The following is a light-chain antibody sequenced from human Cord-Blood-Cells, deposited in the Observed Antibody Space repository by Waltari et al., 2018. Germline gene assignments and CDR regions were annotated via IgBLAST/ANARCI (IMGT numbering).Light chain of an antibody. Sequence: QSALPQPRSVSASPRQSATISCTRTSIYLSRCDYVPWSQQPPGTAPKHMIYDVSKRPPGVPDRFSGSKSGNTASLTISGLQAEDEADYYCCSYAGSYTLVFGGGTKLTVL. CDR3: CSYAGSYTLV. V-gene: IGLV2-11*01. J-gene: IGLJ2*01. CDR1: SIYLSRCDY. CDR2: DVS.